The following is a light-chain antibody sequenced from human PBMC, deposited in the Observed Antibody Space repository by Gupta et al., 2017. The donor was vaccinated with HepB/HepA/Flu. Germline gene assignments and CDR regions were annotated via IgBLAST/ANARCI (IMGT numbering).Light chain of an antibody. Sequence: TTSCTGSSSNIRAGYEVPCYQQLPGTHPHLLIYGNSNQPSGVPDRFSGSKSGTYAALAITGLQAEDEADYYCQSYDSSLRGSEVFGTGTKVTVL. CDR3: QSYDSSLRGSEV. V-gene: IGLV1-40*01. J-gene: IGLJ1*01. CDR1: SSNIRAGYE. CDR2: GNS.